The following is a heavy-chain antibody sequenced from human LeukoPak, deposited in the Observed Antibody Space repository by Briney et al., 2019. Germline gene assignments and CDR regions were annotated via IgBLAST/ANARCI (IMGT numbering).Heavy chain of an antibody. CDR2: ISSSSSTI. D-gene: IGHD3-10*01. J-gene: IGHJ4*02. CDR3: ARSSLWFGAYGPTDY. Sequence: GGSLRLSCAASGFTFSSYSMNWVRQAPGKGLEWVSYISSSSSTIYYADSVKGRFTISRDNAKNSLYLQMNSLRAEDTAVYYCARSSLWFGAYGPTDYWGQGTLVTVSS. V-gene: IGHV3-48*01. CDR1: GFTFSSYS.